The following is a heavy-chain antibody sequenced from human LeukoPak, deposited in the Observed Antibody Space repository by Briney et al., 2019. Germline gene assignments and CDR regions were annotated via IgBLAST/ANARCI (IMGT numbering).Heavy chain of an antibody. Sequence: GESLKISWKGSGYSFTNYWIGLVRQMPGKGLEWVGIIYPGDSDTRYSPSFQGQVTISADKSISTAYLQWSSLKASDTGMYYCASGAASHLDYWGQGTLVTVSS. V-gene: IGHV5-51*01. D-gene: IGHD2-15*01. CDR2: IYPGDSDT. CDR3: ASGAASHLDY. CDR1: GYSFTNYW. J-gene: IGHJ4*02.